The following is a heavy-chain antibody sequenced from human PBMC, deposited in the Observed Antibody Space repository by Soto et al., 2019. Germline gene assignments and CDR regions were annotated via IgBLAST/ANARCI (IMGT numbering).Heavy chain of an antibody. CDR2: IYYSGST. V-gene: IGHV4-30-4*01. CDR1: GGSISSGDYY. J-gene: IGHJ4*02. Sequence: SETLSLTCTVSGGSISSGDYYWSWIRQPPGKGLEWIGYIYYSGSTYYNPSLKSRVTISVDKSKNQFSLKLSSVTAADTAVYYCARDGTTVTTKGGLYYFDYWGQGTLVTVS. CDR3: ARDGTTVTTKGGLYYFDY. D-gene: IGHD4-17*01.